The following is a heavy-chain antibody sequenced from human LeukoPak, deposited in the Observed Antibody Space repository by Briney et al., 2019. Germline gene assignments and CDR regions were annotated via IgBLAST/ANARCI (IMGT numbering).Heavy chain of an antibody. V-gene: IGHV4-59*01. D-gene: IGHD5/OR15-5a*01. J-gene: IGHJ5*02. CDR1: GGSISSYY. Sequence: SETLSLTCTVSGGSISSYYWGWIRQSPGKGLECIGYIYYSGSTNYNPSLKSRVTISVDTSKNQFSLKLSSVTAADTAVYYCARGSVTGFDPWGQGTLVTVSS. CDR2: IYYSGST. CDR3: ARGSVTGFDP.